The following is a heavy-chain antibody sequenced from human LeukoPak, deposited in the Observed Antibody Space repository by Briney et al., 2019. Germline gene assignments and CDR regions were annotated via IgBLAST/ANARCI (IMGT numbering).Heavy chain of an antibody. J-gene: IGHJ4*02. D-gene: IGHD2-15*01. V-gene: IGHV3-21*01. Sequence: GGSLRLSCAASGFTFSSYSMNWVRQAPGKGLEWVSSISSSSSYIYYADSVKGRFTISRDNAENSLYLQMNSLRAEDTAVYYCARYCSGGSCYPYYFDYWGQGTLVTVSS. CDR1: GFTFSSYS. CDR2: ISSSSSYI. CDR3: ARYCSGGSCYPYYFDY.